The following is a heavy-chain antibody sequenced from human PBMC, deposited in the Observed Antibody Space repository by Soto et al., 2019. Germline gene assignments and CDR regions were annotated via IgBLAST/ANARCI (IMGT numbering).Heavy chain of an antibody. J-gene: IGHJ6*03. V-gene: IGHV1-8*01. CDR3: ARMRDYGENYYMDV. D-gene: IGHD4-17*01. CDR2: MNPNSGNT. CDR1: GYTFTSYD. Sequence: QVQLVQSGAEVKKPGASVKVSCKASGYTFTSYDINWVRQATGQGIEWMGWMNPNSGNTGYAQKFQGRVTMTRNTSISTAYMELSSLRSENTAVYYCARMRDYGENYYMDVWGKGTTVTVSS.